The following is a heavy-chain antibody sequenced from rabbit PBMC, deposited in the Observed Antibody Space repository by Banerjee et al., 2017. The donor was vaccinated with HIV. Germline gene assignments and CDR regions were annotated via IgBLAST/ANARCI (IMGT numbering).Heavy chain of an antibody. D-gene: IGHD4-1*01. CDR1: GFDFIGYG. Sequence: QEQLVESGGGLVQPGGSLKLSCKASGFDFIGYGVSWVRQAPGKGLEYIGWISTGGSAYYASWVNGRFTISKTSTTVDLKMNSLTAADTATYFCARDLAGVIGWNFHLWGQGTLVTVS. J-gene: IGHJ4*01. CDR2: ISTGGSA. CDR3: ARDLAGVIGWNFHL. V-gene: IGHV1S36*01.